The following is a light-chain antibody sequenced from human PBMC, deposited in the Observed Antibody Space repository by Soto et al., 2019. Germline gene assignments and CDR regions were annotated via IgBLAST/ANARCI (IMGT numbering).Light chain of an antibody. CDR2: KAS. CDR1: QTISTW. V-gene: IGKV1-5*03. J-gene: IGKJ1*01. Sequence: IQMSQSPSTLSASVGDRVTFTCRASQTISTWLAWYQQKPGEAPKLLIYKASTLEVGVPSRFSGSGSGTDFTLTINTLQPADFATYYCQQYNSYPWTFGQGTKV. CDR3: QQYNSYPWT.